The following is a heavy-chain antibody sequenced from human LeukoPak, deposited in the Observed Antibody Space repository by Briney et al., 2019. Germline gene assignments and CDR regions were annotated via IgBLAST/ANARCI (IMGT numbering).Heavy chain of an antibody. CDR2: IYYSGST. Sequence: SETLSLTCTVSGGSISSSSYYWGWIRQPPGKGLEWIRSIYYSGSTYYNPSLKSRVTISVDTSKNQFSLKLSSVTAADTAVYYCARLVFGVANNAFDIWGQGTMVTVSS. CDR3: ARLVFGVANNAFDI. D-gene: IGHD3-3*01. J-gene: IGHJ3*02. V-gene: IGHV4-39*01. CDR1: GGSISSSSYY.